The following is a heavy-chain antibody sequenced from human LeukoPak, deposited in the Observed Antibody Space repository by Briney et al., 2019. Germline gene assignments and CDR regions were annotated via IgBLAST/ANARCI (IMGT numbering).Heavy chain of an antibody. V-gene: IGHV4-59*01. CDR3: ARKLVRGPWDY. J-gene: IGHJ4*02. CDR2: IYYSGST. Sequence: SETLSLTCTVSGGSISSYYWSWIRQPAGKGLEWIGYIYYSGSTNYNPSLKSRVTISVDTSKNQFSLKLSSVTAADTAVYYFARKLVRGPWDYWGQGTLVTVSS. D-gene: IGHD3-10*01. CDR1: GGSISSYY.